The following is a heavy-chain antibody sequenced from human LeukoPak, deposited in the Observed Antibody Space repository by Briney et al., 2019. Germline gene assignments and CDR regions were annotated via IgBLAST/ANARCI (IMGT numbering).Heavy chain of an antibody. CDR2: ISGSGDST. CDR3: AKDLGQRWLQSDAFDF. Sequence: GGSLRLSCAASGFTFSNSAMSWVRQAPGKGLEWVSGISGSGDSTYYADSVRGRFIISRDNSKSTVDLQLNSLRADDTALYYCAKDLGQRWLQSDAFDFWGQGTMVTVSS. CDR1: GFTFSNSA. V-gene: IGHV3-23*01. D-gene: IGHD6-19*01. J-gene: IGHJ3*01.